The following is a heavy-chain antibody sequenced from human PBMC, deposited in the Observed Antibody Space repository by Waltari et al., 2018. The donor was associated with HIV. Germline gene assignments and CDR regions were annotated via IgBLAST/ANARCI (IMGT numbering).Heavy chain of an antibody. D-gene: IGHD3-22*01. J-gene: IGHJ4*02. Sequence: QVQLVESGGGGVQPGRSLRLSCAACGSTFNHYAMHWVRQAPGKGLEWVAVISWDGSNKHYADSVKGRCTISRDNSRNSLYLQMSSLRAEDTAVYYCGREGDYYDSSPFDYWGQGTLVTVSS. V-gene: IGHV3-30-3*01. CDR2: ISWDGSNK. CDR3: GREGDYYDSSPFDY. CDR1: GSTFNHYA.